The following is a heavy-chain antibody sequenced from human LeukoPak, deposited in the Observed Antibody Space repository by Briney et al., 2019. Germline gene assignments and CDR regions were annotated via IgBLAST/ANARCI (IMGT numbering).Heavy chain of an antibody. CDR2: IYPGDSDT. J-gene: IGHJ4*02. CDR1: GYNFHTYW. D-gene: IGHD6-13*01. Sequence: KPGESLKISCKGSGYNFHTYWIGWVRQMPGKGLEWMGSIYPGDSDTRYSPSFQGQVTISADKSISTAYLQWSSLKASDTAMYYCARLTLRADGFHYWGQGTLVTVSS. V-gene: IGHV5-51*01. CDR3: ARLTLRADGFHY.